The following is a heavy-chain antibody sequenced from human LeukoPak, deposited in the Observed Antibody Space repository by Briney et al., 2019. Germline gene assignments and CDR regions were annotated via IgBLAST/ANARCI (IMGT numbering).Heavy chain of an antibody. CDR3: ARGSRAANFDY. Sequence: SETLSLTCTVSGGSISSGGYSWSWIRQHPGKGLEWIGYIYYSGSTYYNPSLKSRVTISVDTSKNQFSLKLSSVTAADTAVYYCARGSRAANFDYWGQGTLVTVSS. V-gene: IGHV4-31*03. J-gene: IGHJ4*02. CDR2: IYYSGST. CDR1: GGSISSGGYS.